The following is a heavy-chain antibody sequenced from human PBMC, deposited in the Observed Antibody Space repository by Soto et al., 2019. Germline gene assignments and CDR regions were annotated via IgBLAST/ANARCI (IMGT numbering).Heavy chain of an antibody. CDR3: ATRITVFGLLIPPFDP. Sequence: SETLSLTCAVYGGSVNGYYWNWIRQPPGKGLEWIGEINHTGGTHYNPSLKSRVTMSVDTSKNQFSLRLSSVTAADTAMYYCATRITVFGLLIPPFDPWGQGTQVTVSS. J-gene: IGHJ5*02. D-gene: IGHD3-3*01. V-gene: IGHV4-34*01. CDR2: INHTGGT. CDR1: GGSVNGYY.